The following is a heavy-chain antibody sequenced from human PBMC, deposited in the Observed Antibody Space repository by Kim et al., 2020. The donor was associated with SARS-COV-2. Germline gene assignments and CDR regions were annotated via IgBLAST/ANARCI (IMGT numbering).Heavy chain of an antibody. D-gene: IGHD1-26*01. J-gene: IGHJ4*02. V-gene: IGHV4-39*07. Sequence: SETLSLTCSVSGFSVINHNHFWCLFLPPPWPCLSLLWPIFPILFPSSNTSLTSLVTISVDTSKNQFSLKVSSVTAADTAVYYCAKANVGSCLEFWGQGTLATVSS. CDR3: AKANVGSCLEF. CDR1: GFSVINHNHF. CDR2: IFPILFP.